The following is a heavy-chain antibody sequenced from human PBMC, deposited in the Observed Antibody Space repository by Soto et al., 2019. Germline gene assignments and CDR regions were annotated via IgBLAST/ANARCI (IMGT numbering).Heavy chain of an antibody. Sequence: GGSLRLSCAASGFTFSSYGMHWVRQAPGKGLEWVAVISYDGSNKYYADSVKGRFTISRDNSKNTLYLQMNSLRAEDTAVYYCAKDQGYYYDSSGSYWGQRTLVTVSS. J-gene: IGHJ4*02. CDR2: ISYDGSNK. CDR1: GFTFSSYG. D-gene: IGHD3-22*01. CDR3: AKDQGYYYDSSGSY. V-gene: IGHV3-30*18.